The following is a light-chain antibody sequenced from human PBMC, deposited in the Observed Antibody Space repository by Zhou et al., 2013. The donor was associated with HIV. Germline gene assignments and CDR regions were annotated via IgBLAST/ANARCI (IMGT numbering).Light chain of an antibody. CDR2: TTS. J-gene: IGKJ5*01. V-gene: IGKV1-39*01. Sequence: DIQLTQSPSSLSALVGDRVTITCRTSQTITTSLNWYQQKPGKAPRLPIHTTSTLETGVPSRFSAIGSGTHFALTISSLDPEDFATYYCQQSQSFPLTFGQGTRLEIK. CDR1: QTITTS. CDR3: QQSQSFPLT.